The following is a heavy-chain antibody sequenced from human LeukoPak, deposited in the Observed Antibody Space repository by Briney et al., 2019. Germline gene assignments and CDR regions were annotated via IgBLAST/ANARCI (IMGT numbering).Heavy chain of an antibody. CDR2: IIPIFGTA. D-gene: IGHD3-10*01. Sequence: SVKVSCKXSGGTFSSYAISWVRQAPGQGLEWMGGIIPIFGTANYAQKFQGRVTITTDESTSTAYMELRSLRSDDTAVYYCAREDYYDAFDIWGQGTMVTVSS. V-gene: IGHV1-69*05. J-gene: IGHJ3*02. CDR1: GGTFSSYA. CDR3: AREDYYDAFDI.